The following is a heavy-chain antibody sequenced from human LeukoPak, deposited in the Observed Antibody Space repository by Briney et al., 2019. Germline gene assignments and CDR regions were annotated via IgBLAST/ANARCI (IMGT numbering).Heavy chain of an antibody. D-gene: IGHD3-10*01. J-gene: IGHJ6*02. Sequence: GGSLRLSCAASGFTFSSYAMHWVRQAPGKGLEWVAVISYDGSNKYYAHSMQGRFTLSRDNAKNSLSLQMNSLRAEDTAVYYCARALWSGPVYYGMDVWGQGTTVTVSS. CDR3: ARALWSGPVYYGMDV. CDR2: ISYDGSNK. V-gene: IGHV3-30-3*01. CDR1: GFTFSSYA.